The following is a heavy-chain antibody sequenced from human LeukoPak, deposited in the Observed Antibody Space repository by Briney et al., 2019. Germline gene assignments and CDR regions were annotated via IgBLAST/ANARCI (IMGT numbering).Heavy chain of an antibody. Sequence: GGSLRLSCIGSEFTFNKYWMNWVRQAPGQGLEWVANINQDGSDKNYVDSVKGRFTISRDNAKSSFYLQMNSLRVEDSGVYYCVRADLWPGEGAAHFDYWGQGTLVTVSS. CDR3: VRADLWPGEGAAHFDY. J-gene: IGHJ4*02. D-gene: IGHD1-26*01. V-gene: IGHV3-7*01. CDR1: EFTFNKYW. CDR2: INQDGSDK.